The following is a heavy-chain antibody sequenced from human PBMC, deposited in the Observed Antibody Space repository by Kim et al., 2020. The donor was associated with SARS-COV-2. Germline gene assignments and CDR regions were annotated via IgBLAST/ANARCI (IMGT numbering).Heavy chain of an antibody. J-gene: IGHJ4*02. D-gene: IGHD6-19*01. Sequence: GGSLRLSCAASGFTFDDYAMHWVRQAPGKRLEWVSGISWNSGSIGYADSVKGRFTISRDNAKNSLYLQMNSLRAEDTALYYCAKDIGYSSGCPDYWGQGT. CDR1: GFTFDDYA. CDR2: ISWNSGSI. CDR3: AKDIGYSSGCPDY. V-gene: IGHV3-9*01.